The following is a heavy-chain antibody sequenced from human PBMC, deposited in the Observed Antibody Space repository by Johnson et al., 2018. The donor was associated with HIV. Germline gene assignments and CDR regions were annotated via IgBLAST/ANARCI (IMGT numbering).Heavy chain of an antibody. CDR3: ARDDGGGGDAFDI. CDR1: GFTFDDYG. V-gene: IGHV3-15*01. J-gene: IGHJ3*02. D-gene: IGHD2-15*01. Sequence: MLLVESGGGVVRPGGSLRLSCAASGFTFDDYGMSWVRQAPGKGLEWVGRIKSKTDGGTTDYAAPVKGRFTISRDDSKNTLYLQMNSLRAEDTAVYYCARDDGGGGDAFDIWGQGTMVTVSS. CDR2: IKSKTDGGTT.